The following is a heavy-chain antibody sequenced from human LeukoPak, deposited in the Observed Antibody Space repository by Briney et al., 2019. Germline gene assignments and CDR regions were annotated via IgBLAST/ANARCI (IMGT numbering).Heavy chain of an antibody. Sequence: GGSLRLSCAASGFIFSSYWMHWVRHAPGKGLAWVSRINTDGSSTSYADSVKGRFTISRDNAKNTLYLQMNSLRAEDTAVYYCAKGGSYRSQPHFDYWGQGTPVTVSS. CDR3: AKGGSYRSQPHFDY. J-gene: IGHJ4*02. V-gene: IGHV3-74*01. CDR1: GFIFSSYW. CDR2: INTDGSST. D-gene: IGHD3-16*02.